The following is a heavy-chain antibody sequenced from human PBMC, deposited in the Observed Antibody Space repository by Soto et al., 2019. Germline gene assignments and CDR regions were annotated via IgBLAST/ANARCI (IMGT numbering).Heavy chain of an antibody. CDR1: GFTFSSYA. D-gene: IGHD6-19*01. J-gene: IGHJ6*02. CDR2: ISGSGGST. CDR3: AKDTYPSIAVADGEAPYYYYGMDV. V-gene: IGHV3-23*01. Sequence: GGSLRLSCAASGFTFSSYAMSWVRQAPGKRLEWVSAISGSGGSTYYADSVKGRFTISRDNSKNTLYLQMNSLRAEDTAVYYCAKDTYPSIAVADGEAPYYYYGMDVWGQGTTVTVSS.